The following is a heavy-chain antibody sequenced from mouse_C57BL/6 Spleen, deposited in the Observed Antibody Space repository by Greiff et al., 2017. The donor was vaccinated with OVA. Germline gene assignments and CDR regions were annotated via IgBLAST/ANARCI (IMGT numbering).Heavy chain of an antibody. CDR1: GFTFSSYG. V-gene: IGHV5-6*02. D-gene: IGHD1-1*01. Sequence: EVKLVESGGDLVKPGGSLKLSCAASGFTFSSYGMSWVRQTPDKRLEWVATISSGGSYTYYPDSVKGRFTISRDNAKNTLYLQMSSLKSEDTAMYYCARHEGYYGSSYRYYFDYWGQGTTLTVSS. J-gene: IGHJ2*01. CDR3: ARHEGYYGSSYRYYFDY. CDR2: ISSGGSYT.